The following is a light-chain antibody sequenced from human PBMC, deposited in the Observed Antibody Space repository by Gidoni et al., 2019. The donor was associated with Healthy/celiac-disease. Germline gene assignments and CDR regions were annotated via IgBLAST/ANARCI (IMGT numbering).Light chain of an antibody. V-gene: IGLV2-23*01. CDR3: CSYAGSSTWV. CDR1: SSDVGSHNL. CDR2: EGS. J-gene: IGLJ3*02. Sequence: QPALTQPASVSGSPGQSITITCTGTSSDVGSHNLVSWYQQQPGKAPKLMIYEGSKRPSGVSNRFSGSKSGNTASLTSSGLQAEDEADYYCCSYAGSSTWVFGGGTKLTVL.